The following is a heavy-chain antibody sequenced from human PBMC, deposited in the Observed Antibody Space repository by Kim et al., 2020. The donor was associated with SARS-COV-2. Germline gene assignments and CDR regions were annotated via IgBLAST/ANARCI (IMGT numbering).Heavy chain of an antibody. D-gene: IGHD4-17*01. CDR2: IDWDNDK. CDR1: GFSLSTSGMC. J-gene: IGHJ6*03. Sequence: SGPTLVNPTQTLTLTCTFSGFSLSTSGMCVSWIRQPPGKALEWLARIDWDNDKYYNTSLKTRLTISKDTSKNQVVLSMTNMDPVDTATFYCVRMRGLGTTVTRSYYYYMDVWGKGTTVTVSS. V-gene: IGHV2-70*11. CDR3: VRMRGLGTTVTRSYYYYMDV.